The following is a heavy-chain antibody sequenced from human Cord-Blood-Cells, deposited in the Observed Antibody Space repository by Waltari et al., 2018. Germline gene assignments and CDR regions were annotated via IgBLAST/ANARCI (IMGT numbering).Heavy chain of an antibody. Sequence: QLQLQESGPGLVKPSETLSLTCTVSGGSISSRSYYWGWIRQPPGKGLEWIGSIYYSGSTYYTPSLKSRVTISVDTSKNQFSLKLSSVTAADTAVYYCARHEARVPAAIAFDIWGQGTMVTVSS. CDR3: ARHEARVPAAIAFDI. D-gene: IGHD2-2*01. CDR1: GGSISSRSYY. CDR2: IYYSGST. J-gene: IGHJ3*02. V-gene: IGHV4-39*01.